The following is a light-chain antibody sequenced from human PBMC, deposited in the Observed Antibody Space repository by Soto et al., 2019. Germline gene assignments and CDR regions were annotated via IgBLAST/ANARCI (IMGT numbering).Light chain of an antibody. CDR3: LQDINYPWT. Sequence: EIVMTQSPATLSVSPWEGATLSCRASQSVSSKLAWYQQKPGQAPRLLIYGASTRATGIPARFSGSGSGTEFTLIISSLQSEDSATYYCLQDINYPWTFGQGTKVDIK. J-gene: IGKJ1*01. CDR2: GAS. CDR1: QSVSSK. V-gene: IGKV3-15*01.